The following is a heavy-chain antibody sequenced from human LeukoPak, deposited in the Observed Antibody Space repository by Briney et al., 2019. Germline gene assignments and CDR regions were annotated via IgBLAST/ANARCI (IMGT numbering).Heavy chain of an antibody. V-gene: IGHV1-2*02. Sequence: VASVKVSCKASGYTFTGYYMHWVRQAPGQGLEWMGWINPNSGGTNYAQKFQGRVTMTRDTSISTAYMELSRLRSDDTAVYYCARDGGYSSSWTYYYYYMDVWGKGTTVIVSS. CDR2: INPNSGGT. J-gene: IGHJ6*03. D-gene: IGHD6-13*01. CDR3: ARDGGYSSSWTYYYYYMDV. CDR1: GYTFTGYY.